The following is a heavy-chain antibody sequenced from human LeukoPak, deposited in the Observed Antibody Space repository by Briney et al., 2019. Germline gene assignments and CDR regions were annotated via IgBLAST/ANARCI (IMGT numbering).Heavy chain of an antibody. V-gene: IGHV3-9*03. Sequence: GGSLRLSCAASGFTFDDYAMHWVRQAPGKGLEWVSGISWNSGSTGYADSVKGRFTISRDNAKNSLYLQMNSLRAEDMALYYCAKDMFRDGYNSYFDYWGQGTLVTVSS. D-gene: IGHD5-24*01. CDR2: ISWNSGST. CDR3: AKDMFRDGYNSYFDY. J-gene: IGHJ4*02. CDR1: GFTFDDYA.